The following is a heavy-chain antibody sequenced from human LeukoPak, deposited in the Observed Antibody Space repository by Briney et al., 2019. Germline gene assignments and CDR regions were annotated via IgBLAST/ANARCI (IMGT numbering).Heavy chain of an antibody. CDR2: ISYDGSNK. D-gene: IGHD2-15*01. J-gene: IGHJ4*02. CDR3: ARDDCSGGSCYILID. CDR1: GFTFSSYA. Sequence: GGSLRLSCAASGFTFSSYAMHWVRQAPGKGLEWVAVISYDGSNKYYTDSVKGRFTISRDNSKNTLYLQMNSLRAEDTAVYYCARDDCSGGSCYILIDWGQGTLVTVSS. V-gene: IGHV3-30-3*01.